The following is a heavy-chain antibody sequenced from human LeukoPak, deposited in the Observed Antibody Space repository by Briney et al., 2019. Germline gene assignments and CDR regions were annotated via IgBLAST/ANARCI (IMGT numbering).Heavy chain of an antibody. CDR2: ISGSGGST. V-gene: IGHV3-23*01. CDR3: AKDQATYYDYVWGSYRSYYFDY. D-gene: IGHD3-16*02. Sequence: GSLRLSCAASGFTFSSYAMSWVRQAPGKGLEGVSAISGSGGSTYYADSVKGGFTISRDNSKNTLYLQMNSLRAEDTAVYYCAKDQATYYDYVWGSYRSYYFDYWGQGTLVTVSS. CDR1: GFTFSSYA. J-gene: IGHJ4*02.